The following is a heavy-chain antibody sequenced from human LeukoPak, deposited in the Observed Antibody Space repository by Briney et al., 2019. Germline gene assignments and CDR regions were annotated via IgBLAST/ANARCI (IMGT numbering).Heavy chain of an antibody. V-gene: IGHV3-48*02. Sequence: QPGGSLRLSCAASGFTFSTYSVTWVRQAPGKGLEWVSYISSTGSTKYYADSVKGRFTISRDNAVNSLYLQMNSLRDEDTAVYHCSRVRSPSTVPIDYRGQGTLVTVSS. CDR1: GFTFSTYS. D-gene: IGHD4-17*01. CDR3: SRVRSPSTVPIDY. CDR2: ISSTGSTK. J-gene: IGHJ4*02.